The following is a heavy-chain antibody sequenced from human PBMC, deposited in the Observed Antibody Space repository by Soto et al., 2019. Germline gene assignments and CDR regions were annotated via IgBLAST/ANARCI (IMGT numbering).Heavy chain of an antibody. Sequence: QVQLVQSGAEVKKPGASVKVSCKASGYTFTSYDINWVRQATGQGLEWMGWMNPNSGNTGYAQKFKGRVTMPRYTSISPAYMELSSVRSEDTAVYYCARGGDSSSWGHFDYWGQGTLVTVSS. CDR2: MNPNSGNT. CDR3: ARGGDSSSWGHFDY. CDR1: GYTFTSYD. J-gene: IGHJ4*02. V-gene: IGHV1-8*01. D-gene: IGHD6-13*01.